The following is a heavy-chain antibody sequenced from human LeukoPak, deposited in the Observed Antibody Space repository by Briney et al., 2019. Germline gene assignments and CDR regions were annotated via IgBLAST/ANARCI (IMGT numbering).Heavy chain of an antibody. CDR3: ARADRLHGGPYLIGP. CDR2: INPNSGGT. D-gene: IGHD2-21*01. Sequence: ASVKVSCKTSGYSFTDYYMHWVRQAPGQGLEWMGWINPNSGGTSSAQKFQGRVTLTRDTSITTVYMEVSWLTSDDTAIYYCARADRLHGGPYLIGPWGQGTLVTVSS. CDR1: GYSFTDYY. V-gene: IGHV1-2*02. J-gene: IGHJ5*02.